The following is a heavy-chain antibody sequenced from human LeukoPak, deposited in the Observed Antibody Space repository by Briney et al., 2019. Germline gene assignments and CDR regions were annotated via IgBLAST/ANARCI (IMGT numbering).Heavy chain of an antibody. CDR1: GFTFSSYA. V-gene: IGHV3-30-3*01. CDR3: AKARKGVNFLVVVPAAIEY. CDR2: ISYDGSNK. Sequence: PGGSLRLSCAASGFTFSSYAMHWVRQAPGKGLEWVAVISYDGSNKYYADSVKGRFTISRDNSKNTLYLQMNSLRAEDTAVYYRAKARKGVNFLVVVPAAIEYWGQGTLVTVSS. D-gene: IGHD2-2*02. J-gene: IGHJ4*02.